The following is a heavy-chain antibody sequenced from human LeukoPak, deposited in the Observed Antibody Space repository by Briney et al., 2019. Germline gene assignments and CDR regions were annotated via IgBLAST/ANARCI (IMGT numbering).Heavy chain of an antibody. J-gene: IGHJ3*02. D-gene: IGHD4-17*01. Sequence: SETLSLTCTVSGGSISNYYWSWIRQPPGKGLEWIGHIYYSGSTNYNPSLKSRLTISIDTSKNQFSLKLSSVTAADTAVYYCAKDYGYYIDASDIWGQGTMVTVSS. CDR3: AKDYGYYIDASDI. V-gene: IGHV4-59*12. CDR1: GGSISNYY. CDR2: IYYSGST.